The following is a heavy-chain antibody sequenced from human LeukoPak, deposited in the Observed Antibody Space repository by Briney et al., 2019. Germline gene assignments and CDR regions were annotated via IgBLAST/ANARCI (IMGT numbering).Heavy chain of an antibody. CDR1: GYTFTSYG. CDR3: ARVRFDCSGGSCYPVAFDI. V-gene: IGHV1-18*04. D-gene: IGHD2-15*01. CDR2: ISAYNGNT. Sequence: ASVKVSCKASGYTFTSYGISWARQAPGHGLEWMGWISAYNGNTNYAQKLQGRVTMTTDTSTSTAYMELRSLRSDDTAVYYCARVRFDCSGGSCYPVAFDIWGQGTMVTVSS. J-gene: IGHJ3*02.